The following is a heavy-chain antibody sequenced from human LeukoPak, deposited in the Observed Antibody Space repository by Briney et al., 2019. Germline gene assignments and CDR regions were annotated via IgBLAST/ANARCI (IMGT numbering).Heavy chain of an antibody. CDR1: GGSISSYY. CDR3: ARAGGIAAAFDY. J-gene: IGHJ4*02. CDR2: IYYSGST. V-gene: IGHV4-59*01. Sequence: PSETLSLTCTVSGGSISSYYWSWIRQPPGRGLEWIGYIYYSGSTNYNPSLKSRVTISVDTSKNQFSLKLSSVTAADTAVYYCARAGGIAAAFDYWGQGTLVTVSS. D-gene: IGHD6-13*01.